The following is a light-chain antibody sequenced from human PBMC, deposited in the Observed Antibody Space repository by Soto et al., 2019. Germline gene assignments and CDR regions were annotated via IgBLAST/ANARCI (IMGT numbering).Light chain of an antibody. J-gene: IGKJ1*01. Sequence: DIQMTQSPSTLSVSVGDRATITCRASQSISSWLAWYQQKPGKAPKLLIYDASSLESGVPSRFSGSGSGTEFTLTISSLQPDDFATYYCQQYNSYSMWTFGQGTKVEIK. CDR3: QQYNSYSMWT. V-gene: IGKV1-5*01. CDR1: QSISSW. CDR2: DAS.